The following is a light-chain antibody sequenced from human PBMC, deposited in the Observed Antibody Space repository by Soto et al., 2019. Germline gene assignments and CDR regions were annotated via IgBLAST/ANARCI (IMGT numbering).Light chain of an antibody. CDR1: SSNIGNDY. J-gene: IGLJ2*01. Sequence: QAVVTQPPSVSAAPGQKVTISCSGRSSNIGNDYVYWYQHFPGTAPKLLIYDTDKRPSGIPDRFSGSRSGTSATLAITGLQTGDEADYYCGTWDSSLSAGGVFGGGTKLTVL. CDR2: DTD. CDR3: GTWDSSLSAGGV. V-gene: IGLV1-51*01.